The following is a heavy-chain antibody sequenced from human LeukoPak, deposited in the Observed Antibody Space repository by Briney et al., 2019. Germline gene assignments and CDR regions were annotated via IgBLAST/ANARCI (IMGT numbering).Heavy chain of an antibody. D-gene: IGHD3-10*01. CDR3: ARDLIGSGSYYQNWFDP. Sequence: ASVKVSCKASGHTFTSYGISWVRQAPGQGLERMGWISAYNGNTNYAQKLQGRVTMTTDTSTSTAYMELRSLRSDDTAVYYCARDLIGSGSYYQNWFDPWGQGTLVTVSS. CDR2: ISAYNGNT. V-gene: IGHV1-18*04. J-gene: IGHJ5*02. CDR1: GHTFTSYG.